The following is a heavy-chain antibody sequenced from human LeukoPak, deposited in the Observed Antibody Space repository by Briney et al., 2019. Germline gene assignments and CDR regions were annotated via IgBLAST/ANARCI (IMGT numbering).Heavy chain of an antibody. Sequence: ASVKVSCKATGYTFTSYGISWVRQAPGQGLEWMGWISAYNGNTNYAQKLQGRVTMTTDTSTSTAYMELRSLRSDDTAVYYCARDFGVVVATSDFDYWGQGTLVTVSS. J-gene: IGHJ4*02. D-gene: IGHD2-15*01. CDR1: GYTFTSYG. CDR2: ISAYNGNT. V-gene: IGHV1-18*01. CDR3: ARDFGVVVATSDFDY.